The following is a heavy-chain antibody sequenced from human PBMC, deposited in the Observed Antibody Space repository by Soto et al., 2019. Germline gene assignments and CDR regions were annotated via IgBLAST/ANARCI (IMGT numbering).Heavy chain of an antibody. D-gene: IGHD3-22*01. V-gene: IGHV3-23*01. Sequence: EVQLLESGGGLVQPGGSLRLSCAASGFTFSSYAMSWVRQAPGKGLEWVSAISGSGGSTYYADSVKGRFTISRDNSKNTLYLQMNSLRAEDTAVYYCAKDAPSYYDSSGYPDYFDYWGQGTLVTVSS. J-gene: IGHJ4*02. CDR2: ISGSGGST. CDR1: GFTFSSYA. CDR3: AKDAPSYYDSSGYPDYFDY.